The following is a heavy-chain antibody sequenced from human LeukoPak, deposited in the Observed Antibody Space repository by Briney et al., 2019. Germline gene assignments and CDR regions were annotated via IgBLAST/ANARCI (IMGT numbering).Heavy chain of an antibody. D-gene: IGHD3-22*01. J-gene: IGHJ4*02. Sequence: PGGSLRLSCAASGFTFSSYAMHWVRQAPGKGLEWVAVISYDGSNKYYADSVKGRFTISRDNSKNTLYLQMNSLRAEDTAVYYCARDLGDYDDSSGYSDYWGQGTLVTVSS. V-gene: IGHV3-30*04. CDR3: ARDLGDYDDSSGYSDY. CDR1: GFTFSSYA. CDR2: ISYDGSNK.